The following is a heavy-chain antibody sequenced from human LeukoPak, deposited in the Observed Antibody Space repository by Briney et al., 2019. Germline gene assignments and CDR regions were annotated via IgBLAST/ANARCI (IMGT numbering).Heavy chain of an antibody. CDR3: GKVQNYYDSSGYQYYFDY. Sequence: PGGSLRLSCAVSGFTFSSYAMSWVRQAPGKGLEWVSSISGSGGSTYYADSVKGRFTISRDNTKNTLYLQLNSLRAEDTAVYYCGKVQNYYDSSGYQYYFDYWGQGTLVTVSS. CDR1: GFTFSSYA. V-gene: IGHV3-23*01. CDR2: ISGSGGST. D-gene: IGHD3-22*01. J-gene: IGHJ4*02.